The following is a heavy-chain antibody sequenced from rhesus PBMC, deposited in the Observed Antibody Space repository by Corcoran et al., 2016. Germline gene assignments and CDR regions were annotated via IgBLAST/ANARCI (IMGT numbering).Heavy chain of an antibody. CDR1: GGSISNNY. Sequence: QVQLQESGPGLVKPSETLSLTCTVSGGSISNNYWSWIRQPPGKGLEWIGRISGSGGSTDYNPSLKSRVTISTDTSKNQFSLKRNSVTAADTAIYYCARYSGSYYRDYWGQGVLATVSS. D-gene: IGHD3-16*01. J-gene: IGHJ4*01. V-gene: IGHV4-173*01. CDR2: ISGSGGST. CDR3: ARYSGSYYRDY.